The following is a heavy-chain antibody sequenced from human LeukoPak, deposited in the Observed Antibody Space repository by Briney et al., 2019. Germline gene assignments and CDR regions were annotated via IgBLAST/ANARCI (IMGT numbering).Heavy chain of an antibody. V-gene: IGHV4-30-4*07. J-gene: IGHJ6*03. CDR3: ARFFHYYYYYMDV. Sequence: PSETLSLTCAVSGGSISSGTYSWSWIRQPPGKGLEWIGYIYYSGTTYYNPSLKSRVTISVDTSKNQFSLKLSSVTAADTAVYYCARFFHYYYYYMDVWGKGTTVTVSS. CDR2: IYYSGTT. D-gene: IGHD2/OR15-2a*01. CDR1: GGSISSGTYS.